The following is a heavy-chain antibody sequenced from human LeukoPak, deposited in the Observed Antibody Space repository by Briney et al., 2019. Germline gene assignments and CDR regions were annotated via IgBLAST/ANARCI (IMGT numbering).Heavy chain of an antibody. CDR2: ISGSGGST. CDR3: AKSSPPPINY. V-gene: IGHV3-23*01. CDR1: GFTFSNYA. D-gene: IGHD1-14*01. Sequence: GGSLRLSCAAYGFTFSNYAMNWVRQAPGKGLEWVSTISGSGGSTYYAGSVKGRFTISRDNSKNTVYLQMNSLRAEDTAVYYCAKSSPPPINYWGQGTLVTVSS. J-gene: IGHJ4*02.